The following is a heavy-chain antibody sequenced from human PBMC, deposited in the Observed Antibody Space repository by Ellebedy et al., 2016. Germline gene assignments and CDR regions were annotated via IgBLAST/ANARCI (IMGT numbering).Heavy chain of an antibody. CDR2: ISAYNGNT. D-gene: IGHD3-22*01. V-gene: IGHV1-18*01. Sequence: ASVKVSCXASGYTFTSYGISWVRQAPGQGLEWMGWISAYNGNTNYAQKLQGRVTMTTDTSTSTAYMELRSLRSDDTAVYYCAKMNYYDSSGRWYFDLWGRGTLVTVSS. CDR3: AKMNYYDSSGRWYFDL. J-gene: IGHJ2*01. CDR1: GYTFTSYG.